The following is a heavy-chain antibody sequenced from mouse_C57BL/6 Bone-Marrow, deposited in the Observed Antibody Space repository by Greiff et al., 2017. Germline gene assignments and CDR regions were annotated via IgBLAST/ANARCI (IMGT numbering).Heavy chain of an antibody. D-gene: IGHD1-1*01. CDR3: ARYYVSSYVSWFAY. V-gene: IGHV1-72*01. J-gene: IGHJ3*01. Sequence: QVQLQQPGAELVKPGASVKLSCKASGYTFTSYWMHWVKQRPGRGLAWIGRIHPNSGGTKYNEKFKSKATLTVDKPSSTAYMQLSSLTSEDSAVYYCARYYVSSYVSWFAYWGQGTLVTVSA. CDR1: GYTFTSYW. CDR2: IHPNSGGT.